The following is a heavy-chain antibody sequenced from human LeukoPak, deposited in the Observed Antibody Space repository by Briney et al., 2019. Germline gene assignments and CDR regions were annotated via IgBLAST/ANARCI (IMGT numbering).Heavy chain of an antibody. CDR2: IWVDGTDK. Sequence: GGSLRLSCAASGLTFRNYAMHWVRQAPGGRLEWVAVIWVDGTDKYYAASVMGRLTISRDSSESTLYLQMNGLRTEDTAVYYCARVNGPNSGYYYTLDLWGQGTPVTVSS. CDR1: GLTFRNYA. V-gene: IGHV3-33*01. CDR3: ARVNGPNSGYYYTLDL. J-gene: IGHJ5*02. D-gene: IGHD3-22*01.